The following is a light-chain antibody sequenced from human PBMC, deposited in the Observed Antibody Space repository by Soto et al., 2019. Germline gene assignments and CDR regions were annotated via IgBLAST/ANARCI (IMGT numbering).Light chain of an antibody. CDR3: QHDGSSPIFT. V-gene: IGKV3-20*01. Sequence: EIVLTQSPGTLSLSPGERATLSCRASQSVSSSYLAWYQQKPGQAPRLLIYGASSRATGIPDRFSGSGSGTDFTLTISRLEPEDVAVYYCQHDGSSPIFTFGPGTKVDIK. J-gene: IGKJ3*01. CDR2: GAS. CDR1: QSVSSSY.